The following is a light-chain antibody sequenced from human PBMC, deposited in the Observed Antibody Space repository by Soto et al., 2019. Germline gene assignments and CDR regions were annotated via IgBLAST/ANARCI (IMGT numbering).Light chain of an antibody. V-gene: IGLV1-40*01. CDR2: ANI. CDR1: RSNIGAGND. Sequence: QSVLTQPPSVSGAPGQRVNISCAGSRSNIGAGNDVHWYQHLPGTAPQLLIYANINRPSGVPDRFSGSKSGTSASLAITGLQAEDEADYYCQSYDSSLSAYVFGTGTKVTLL. J-gene: IGLJ1*01. CDR3: QSYDSSLSAYV.